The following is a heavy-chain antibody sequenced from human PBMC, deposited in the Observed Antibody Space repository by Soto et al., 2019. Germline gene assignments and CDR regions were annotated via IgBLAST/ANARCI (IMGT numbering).Heavy chain of an antibody. CDR1: GGSISSYY. V-gene: IGHV4-59*01. Sequence: QVQLQESGPGLVKPSETLSLTCTVSGGSISSYYWSWIRQPPGKGLEWIGYIYYSGSTNYNPSLKSRVTISVDTSKNQFSLKLSSVTAADTAVYYCARGRGYCSSTSCYTATGNWFDPWGQGTLVTVSS. CDR2: IYYSGST. D-gene: IGHD2-2*02. CDR3: ARGRGYCSSTSCYTATGNWFDP. J-gene: IGHJ5*02.